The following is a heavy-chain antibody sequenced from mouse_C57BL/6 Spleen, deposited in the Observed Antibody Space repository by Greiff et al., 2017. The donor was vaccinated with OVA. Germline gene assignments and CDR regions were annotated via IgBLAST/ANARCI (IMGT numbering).Heavy chain of an antibody. V-gene: IGHV1-61*01. D-gene: IGHD1-1*01. CDR1: GYTFTSYW. CDR2: IYPSDSET. J-gene: IGHJ2*01. Sequence: QVQLKQPGAELVRPGSSVKLSCKASGYTFTSYWMDWVKQRPGQGLEWIGNIYPSDSETHYNQKFKDKATLTVDKSSSTAYMQLSSLTSEDSAVYYCARWTTVVGVDDWGQGTTLTVSS. CDR3: ARWTTVVGVDD.